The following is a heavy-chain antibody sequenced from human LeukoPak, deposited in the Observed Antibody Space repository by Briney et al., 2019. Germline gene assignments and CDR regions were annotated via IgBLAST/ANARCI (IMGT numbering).Heavy chain of an antibody. CDR1: GGSISSYY. Sequence: PSETLSLTCSVSGGSISSYYWSWIRQPPGKGLEWIGFIYYSGSTNYSPSLKSRVTISVDTSKNQFSLKLSSVTAADTAVYYCARDPGTAAYNLWGQGTMVTVSS. D-gene: IGHD6-13*01. CDR2: IYYSGST. J-gene: IGHJ3*01. V-gene: IGHV4-59*12. CDR3: ARDPGTAAYNL.